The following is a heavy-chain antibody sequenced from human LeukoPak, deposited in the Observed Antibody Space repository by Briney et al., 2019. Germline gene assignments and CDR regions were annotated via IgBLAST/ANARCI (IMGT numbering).Heavy chain of an antibody. J-gene: IGHJ4*02. CDR1: GGSFSGYY. Sequence: KPSETLSLTCAVYGGSFSGYYWSWIRQPPGKGLEWIGEINHSGSTNYNPSLKSRVTISVDTSKNQFSLKLSSVTAADTAVYYCARETYYHGSGKVSDYWGQGTLVTVSS. D-gene: IGHD3-10*01. CDR3: ARETYYHGSGKVSDY. V-gene: IGHV4-34*01. CDR2: INHSGST.